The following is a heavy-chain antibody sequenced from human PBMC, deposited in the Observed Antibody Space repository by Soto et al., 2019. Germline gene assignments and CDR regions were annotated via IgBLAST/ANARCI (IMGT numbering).Heavy chain of an antibody. D-gene: IGHD3-3*01. J-gene: IGHJ5*02. V-gene: IGHV4-39*01. CDR1: GGSISSSSYY. CDR3: ARRQYYDFWSGYYTGSWFDP. Sequence: QLQLQESGPGLVKPSETLSLTCTVSGGSISSSSYYWGWIRQPPGKGLEWIGSIYYSGRTYYNPSLKRRVTISVDTSNNQFSLKLSSVTAADTAVYYCARRQYYDFWSGYYTGSWFDPWGQGTLVTVSS. CDR2: IYYSGRT.